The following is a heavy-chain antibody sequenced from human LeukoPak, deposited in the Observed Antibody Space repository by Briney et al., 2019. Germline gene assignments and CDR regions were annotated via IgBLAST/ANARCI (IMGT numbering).Heavy chain of an antibody. CDR2: IYTSGST. Sequence: PSETLSLTCTVSGGSISSYYWSWIRQPAGKGLEWIGRIYTSGSTNCNPSLKSRVTMSVDTSKNQFSLKLSSVTAADTAVYYCARDRLGEFYYGSGSYYNAGSYWFDPWGQGTLVTVSS. J-gene: IGHJ5*02. CDR3: ARDRLGEFYYGSGSYYNAGSYWFDP. CDR1: GGSISSYY. V-gene: IGHV4-4*07. D-gene: IGHD3-10*01.